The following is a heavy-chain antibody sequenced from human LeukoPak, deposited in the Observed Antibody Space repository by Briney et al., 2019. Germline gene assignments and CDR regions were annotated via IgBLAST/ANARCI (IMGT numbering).Heavy chain of an antibody. CDR3: ARVGVVPAALRERFDI. V-gene: IGHV3-53*01. CDR1: GFTVSSNY. J-gene: IGHJ3*02. CDR2: IYCAGST. Sequence: GESLRLSCAASGFTVSSNYMSWVRQAPGKGLEWVSVIYCAGSTNYTDSVKGRFTISRENSKNTLYLLMNSLPAEDTAVYYGARVGVVPAALRERFDIWGQGTVVPV. D-gene: IGHD2-2*01.